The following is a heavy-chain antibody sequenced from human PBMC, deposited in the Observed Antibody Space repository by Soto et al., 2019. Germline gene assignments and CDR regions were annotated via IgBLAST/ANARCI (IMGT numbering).Heavy chain of an antibody. V-gene: IGHV4-30-2*01. CDR2: IYHSGST. CDR1: GGSISSGGYS. Sequence: KPSETLSLTCAVSGGSISSGGYSWSWIRQPPGKGLEWIGYIYHSGSTYYNPSLKSRVTISVDRSKNQFSLKLSSVTAADTAVYYCARGRVVRGCYCWFDPWGQGTLVTV. J-gene: IGHJ5*02. CDR3: ARGRVVRGCYCWFDP. D-gene: IGHD3-10*01.